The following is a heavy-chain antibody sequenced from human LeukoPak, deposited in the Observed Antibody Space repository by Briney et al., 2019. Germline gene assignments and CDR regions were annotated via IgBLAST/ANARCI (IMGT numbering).Heavy chain of an antibody. CDR3: ARDEGGHNWFDP. V-gene: IGHV3-30*04. J-gene: IGHJ5*02. Sequence: GGSLRLSCAASGFIFSNYAMHWVRQAPGKGLEWVALISYDGSNKYYADSVKGRFTISRDNSKNTLYLQMNSLRAEDTAVYYCARDEGGHNWFDPWGQGTLVTVSS. CDR1: GFIFSNYA. CDR2: ISYDGSNK. D-gene: IGHD3-16*01.